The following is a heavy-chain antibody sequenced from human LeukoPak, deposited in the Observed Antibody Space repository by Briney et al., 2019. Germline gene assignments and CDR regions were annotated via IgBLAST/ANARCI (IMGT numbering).Heavy chain of an antibody. CDR1: GFTFSSYA. CDR3: AKDLGFSAAGLRGLYFDY. Sequence: GGSLRLSCAASGFTFSSYAMSWVRQAPGKGLEWVSAISGSGGSTYYADSVKGRFTISRDNSKNTLYLQMNSLRAEDTAVYYCAKDLGFSAAGLRGLYFDYWGQGTLVTVSS. D-gene: IGHD6-13*01. J-gene: IGHJ4*02. V-gene: IGHV3-23*01. CDR2: ISGSGGST.